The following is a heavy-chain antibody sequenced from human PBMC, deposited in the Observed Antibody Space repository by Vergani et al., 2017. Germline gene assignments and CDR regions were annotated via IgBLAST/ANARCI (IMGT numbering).Heavy chain of an antibody. Sequence: QVQLQESGPGLVKPSQTLSLTCTVSGGSISSGSYYWSWIRQPAGKGLEWIGRIYTSGSTNYNPSLKSRVTISVDTSKNQFSLKLSSVTAADTAVYYCARGYCSSTSGYRGIFGYWGQGTLVTVSS. CDR3: ARGYCSSTSGYRGIFGY. CDR2: IYTSGST. V-gene: IGHV4-61*02. J-gene: IGHJ4*02. D-gene: IGHD2-2*02. CDR1: GGSISSGSYY.